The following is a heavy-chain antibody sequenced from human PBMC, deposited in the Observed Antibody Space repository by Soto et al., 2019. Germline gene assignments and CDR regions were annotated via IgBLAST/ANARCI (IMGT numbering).Heavy chain of an antibody. CDR2: IYYSGRT. V-gene: IGHV4-61*01. CDR3: ARGIEGWYQGRYYYGMDV. Sequence: QVQLQESGPGLVKPSETLSLTCTVSGGSVSSCSYYWSWIRQPPGKGLEWIGYIYYSGRTNYNPSLKSRVTISVDTSKNQFSLKLSSVTAADTAVYYCARGIEGWYQGRYYYGMDVCGQGTTVIVSS. J-gene: IGHJ6*02. D-gene: IGHD6-19*01. CDR1: GGSVSSCSYY.